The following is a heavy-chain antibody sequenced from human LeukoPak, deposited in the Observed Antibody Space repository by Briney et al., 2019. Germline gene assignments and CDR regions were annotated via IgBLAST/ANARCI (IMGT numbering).Heavy chain of an antibody. CDR3: AKDRSKSYGSGSYLDY. Sequence: GGSLRLSCAASGFTFSSCSMNWVRQAPGKGLEWVSSISSSSSYIYYADSVKGRFTISRDNAKNSLYLQMNSLRAEDTAVYYCAKDRSKSYGSGSYLDYWGQGTLVTVSS. D-gene: IGHD3-10*01. V-gene: IGHV3-21*01. J-gene: IGHJ4*02. CDR2: ISSSSSYI. CDR1: GFTFSSCS.